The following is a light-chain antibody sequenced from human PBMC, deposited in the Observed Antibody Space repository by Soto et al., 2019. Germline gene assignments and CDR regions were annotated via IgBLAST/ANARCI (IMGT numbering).Light chain of an antibody. J-gene: IGKJ2*01. Sequence: DIVMTQSPDSLAVSLGERATIDCKSSQTVLYSSNNKNNLAWYQQKPGQPPKLLIYWASTRESGVPDRFSGSGSGTDFTITISSLQAEDVAVYYCQQYYSIPPPFGQGTNLEIK. CDR3: QQYYSIPPP. CDR1: QTVLYSSNNKNN. CDR2: WAS. V-gene: IGKV4-1*01.